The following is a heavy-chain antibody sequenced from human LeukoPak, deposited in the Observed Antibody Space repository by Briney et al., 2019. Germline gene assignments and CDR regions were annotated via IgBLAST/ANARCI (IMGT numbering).Heavy chain of an antibody. Sequence: GESLKISCKGSGYSFTSYWIGWVRQMPGKGLEWMGIIHPGESDTRYSPSLQGQVTISADKSINTAYLQWSSLKASDTAMYYCARRVVNNRNWYFNLWGRGTLVTVSS. J-gene: IGHJ2*01. CDR2: IHPGESDT. CDR3: ARRVVNNRNWYFNL. CDR1: GYSFTSYW. D-gene: IGHD4-23*01. V-gene: IGHV5-51*01.